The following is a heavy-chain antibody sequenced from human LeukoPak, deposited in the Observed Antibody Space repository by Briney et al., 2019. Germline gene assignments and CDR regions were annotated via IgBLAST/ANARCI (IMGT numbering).Heavy chain of an antibody. V-gene: IGHV3-7*01. CDR3: ARDATYNLDN. J-gene: IGHJ4*02. CDR2: IKQDGSEK. Sequence: PGGSLRLSCATSGFSFSSYAMSWVRQAPGKGLEWVANIKQDGSEKYYVESVKGRFTISRDNAKNSLYLQMNSLRAEDTAIYYCARDATYNLDNWGQGTLVTVSS. CDR1: GFSFSSYA. D-gene: IGHD1-1*01.